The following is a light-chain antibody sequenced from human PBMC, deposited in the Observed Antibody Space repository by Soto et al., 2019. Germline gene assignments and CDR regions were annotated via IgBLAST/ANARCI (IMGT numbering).Light chain of an antibody. CDR1: GSDVGGYNY. CDR2: DVN. CDR3: GSFAASNNLV. V-gene: IGLV2-8*01. J-gene: IGLJ2*01. Sequence: QSVLTQPPSASGSPGQSVTISCTGTGSDVGGYNYVSWYQQHAGKAPKLMIYDVNKRPSGVPDRFSGSKSGNTASLTVSGLQAEDEADYYCGSFAASNNLVFGGGTKLTVL.